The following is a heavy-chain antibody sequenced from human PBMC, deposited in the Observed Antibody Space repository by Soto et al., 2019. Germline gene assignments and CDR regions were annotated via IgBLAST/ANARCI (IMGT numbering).Heavy chain of an antibody. V-gene: IGHV3-23*01. Sequence: EVQLLDSGGGLAQPGGSLRLSCAASGFTFSTYAMSWVRQAPGKGLEWVSAISGSGGSTYYAASVKGRFTISRDNSKNTLYLQMNSLRAEDTAVYYRATSSSGWYQFDYWGQGTLVTVSS. J-gene: IGHJ4*02. CDR1: GFTFSTYA. CDR2: ISGSGGST. D-gene: IGHD6-19*01. CDR3: ATSSSGWYQFDY.